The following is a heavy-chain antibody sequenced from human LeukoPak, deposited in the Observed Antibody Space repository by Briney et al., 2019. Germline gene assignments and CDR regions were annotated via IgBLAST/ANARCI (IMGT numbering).Heavy chain of an antibody. CDR3: PTETGHYYYYMDV. CDR1: GGSISSYY. V-gene: IGHV4-39*07. CDR2: IYYSGST. J-gene: IGHJ6*03. Sequence: TSETLSLTCTVSGGSISSYYWGWIRQPPGKGLEWIGSIYYSGSTYYNPSLKSRVTISVDTSKNQFSLNLTSVTAEDTAVYYCPTETGHYYYYMDVWGKGTTVTVSS.